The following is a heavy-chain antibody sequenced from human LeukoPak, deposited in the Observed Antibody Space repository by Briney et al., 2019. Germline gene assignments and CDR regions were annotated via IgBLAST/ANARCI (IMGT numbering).Heavy chain of an antibody. Sequence: PGRSLRLSCADSGFTFSSYGMHWVRQAPGKGLEWVAVISYDGSNKYYADSVKGRFTISRDNSKNTLYLQMNSLRAEDTAVYYCARTPEDIVVVVAAEYYYGMDVWGQGTTVTVSS. CDR3: ARTPEDIVVVVAAEYYYGMDV. CDR1: GFTFSSYG. J-gene: IGHJ6*02. D-gene: IGHD2-15*01. CDR2: ISYDGSNK. V-gene: IGHV3-30*03.